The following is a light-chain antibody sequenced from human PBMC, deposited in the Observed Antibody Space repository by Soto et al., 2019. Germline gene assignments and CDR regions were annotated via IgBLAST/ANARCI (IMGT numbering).Light chain of an antibody. CDR1: QSISRW. CDR2: EAS. V-gene: IGKV1-5*01. J-gene: IGKJ1*01. Sequence: DIRMTQSLSARSASVGDRVTITCRPSQSISRWLAWYQQKPGKAPKLLIHEASRLESGLPSRFRGRGSGKEFPPPIRSFQPDDFATYYCQQYNSYSWTFGQGTKVDI. CDR3: QQYNSYSWT.